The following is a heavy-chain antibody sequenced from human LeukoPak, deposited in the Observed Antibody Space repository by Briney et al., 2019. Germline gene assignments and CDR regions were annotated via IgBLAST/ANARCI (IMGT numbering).Heavy chain of an antibody. CDR1: GFTFNSYW. Sequence: GGSLRLSCAASGFTFNSYWMTWVRQAPGKGLEWVANIKQDGGEKYYVDSVKGRFTISRDNAKNSLYLQMNSLRAEDTAVYYCAKGHGDYEPEYFQHWGQGTLVTVSS. CDR2: IKQDGGEK. J-gene: IGHJ1*01. D-gene: IGHD4-17*01. V-gene: IGHV3-7*03. CDR3: AKGHGDYEPEYFQH.